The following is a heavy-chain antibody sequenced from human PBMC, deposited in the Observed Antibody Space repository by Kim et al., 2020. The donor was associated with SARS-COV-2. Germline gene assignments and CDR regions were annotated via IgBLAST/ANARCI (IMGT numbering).Heavy chain of an antibody. J-gene: IGHJ4*02. Sequence: GGSLRLSCAASGFAFSYYTMTWVRQAPGKGLEWVSSIATSGIYIYYADSVRGRFTISRDNAKNSLYLLMNSLRAEDTAVYYCATDRGTSGDSHDYWGQGTLVTVSS. V-gene: IGHV3-21*01. CDR3: ATDRGTSGDSHDY. CDR2: IATSGIYI. D-gene: IGHD2-15*01. CDR1: GFAFSYYT.